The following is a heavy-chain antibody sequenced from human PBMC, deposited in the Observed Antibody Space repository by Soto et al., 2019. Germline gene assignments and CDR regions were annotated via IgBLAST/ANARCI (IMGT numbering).Heavy chain of an antibody. CDR1: GDSVSSSSVT. J-gene: IGHJ5*01. D-gene: IGHD1-26*01. V-gene: IGHV6-1*01. CDR2: TYYRSKWYN. Sequence: PSQTLSLTCAISGDSVSSSSVTWNWIRQSPSRGLEWLGRTYYRSKWYNDYAESVKSRITINPDTSKNQFSLHLNSVTPEDTAVYYCVRLIGNSWLDFWGQGTLLTASS. CDR3: VRLIGNSWLDF.